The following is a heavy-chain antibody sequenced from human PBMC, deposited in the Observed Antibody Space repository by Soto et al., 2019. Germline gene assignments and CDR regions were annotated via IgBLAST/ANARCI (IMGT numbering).Heavy chain of an antibody. CDR1: GFTFTSYA. V-gene: IGHV3-30-3*01. Sequence: PGGSLRLSCEASGFTFTSYAMHWVRQAPGKGLEWVAVISYDGINEYYADSVKGRFTISRDNSKNTLFLQMNSLRAEDTAVYCCARDLGSYYYDSSGYPHYWGQGTLVTVSS. J-gene: IGHJ4*02. CDR3: ARDLGSYYYDSSGYPHY. D-gene: IGHD3-22*01. CDR2: ISYDGINE.